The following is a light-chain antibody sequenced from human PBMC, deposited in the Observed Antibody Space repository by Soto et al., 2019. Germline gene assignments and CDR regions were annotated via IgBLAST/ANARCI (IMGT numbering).Light chain of an antibody. CDR3: QQYGSSSYT. CDR2: GAS. V-gene: IGKV3-15*01. CDR1: ESIDFN. Sequence: EIVMTQSPATLSVSPGERVTLSCRASESIDFNLAWYQQKPGQAPRLLIYGASNRATGIPARFSGSGSGTEFTLTISSLQSEDFALYYCQQYGSSSYTFGQGTKLEIK. J-gene: IGKJ2*01.